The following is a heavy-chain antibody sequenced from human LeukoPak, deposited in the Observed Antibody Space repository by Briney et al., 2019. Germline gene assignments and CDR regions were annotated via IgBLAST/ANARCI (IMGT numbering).Heavy chain of an antibody. CDR1: DDSISRRGYY. J-gene: IGHJ4*02. CDR2: IYYNGRSGNT. V-gene: IGHV4-31*03. Sequence: SEALSLTCSVSDDSISRRGYYWSWIRQRPGMGLEWMGYIYYNGRSGNTYYNLALKSRVTMSIDTGEKHFSLRLTSVTAADTAVYYCANSLPTVSTRNYFDYWGQGTLVIVSS. CDR3: ANSLPTVSTRNYFDY. D-gene: IGHD5/OR15-5a*01.